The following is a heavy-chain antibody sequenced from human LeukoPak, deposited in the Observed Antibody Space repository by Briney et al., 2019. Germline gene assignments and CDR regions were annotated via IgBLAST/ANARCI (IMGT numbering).Heavy chain of an antibody. D-gene: IGHD3-10*01. CDR2: IYWNDDK. Sequence: SGPTLVKPTQSLTLTCTFSGFSLSTSGVGVGWIRQPPGKALEWLALIYWNDDKRYSPSLKSRLTITKDTSKNQVVLTMTNMDPEDTATYYCAHIYITMVRGGPYNWSDPCGQGTLVTVSS. CDR3: AHIYITMVRGGPYNWSDP. J-gene: IGHJ5*02. V-gene: IGHV2-5*01. CDR1: GFSLSTSGVG.